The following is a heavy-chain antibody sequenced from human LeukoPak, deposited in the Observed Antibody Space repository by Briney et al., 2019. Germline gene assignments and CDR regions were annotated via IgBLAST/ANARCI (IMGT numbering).Heavy chain of an antibody. CDR3: AKDATYYYDSSGPWDAFDI. V-gene: IGHV3-23*01. Sequence: PGGSLRLSCAASGFTFSSYSMNWVRQAPGKGLEWVSAISGSGGSTYYADSVKGRFTISRDNSKNTLYLQMNSLRAEDTAVYYCAKDATYYYDSSGPWDAFDIWGQGTMVTVSS. CDR2: ISGSGGST. D-gene: IGHD3-22*01. J-gene: IGHJ3*02. CDR1: GFTFSSYS.